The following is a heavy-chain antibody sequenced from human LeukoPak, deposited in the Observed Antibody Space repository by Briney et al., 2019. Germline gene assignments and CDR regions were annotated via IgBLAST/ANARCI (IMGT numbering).Heavy chain of an antibody. J-gene: IGHJ4*02. CDR3: ARYRRNNDFYLDD. Sequence: PSETLSLTCTVSGGAVSSGSYYWSWIRQPPGQGLEWIGYIHYSGSTKYNPSLKSRVSMSIDTSKNQFSLILSSLTAADTAVYYCARYRRNNDFYLDDWGQGILVTVSS. D-gene: IGHD3/OR15-3a*01. CDR1: GGAVSSGSYY. CDR2: IHYSGST. V-gene: IGHV4-61*01.